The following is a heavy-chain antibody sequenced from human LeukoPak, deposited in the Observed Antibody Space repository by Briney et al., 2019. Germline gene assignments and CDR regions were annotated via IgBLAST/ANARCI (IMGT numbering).Heavy chain of an antibody. Sequence: GGTLRLSCAASGFTFSDYSMNWVRQAPGKGLEWISYIGIDSGNTNYADSVKGRFTISGDKAKNSLYLQMNSLRVEDTAVYYCARDYKYAFDNWGQGTLVTVSS. V-gene: IGHV3-48*01. J-gene: IGHJ4*02. CDR1: GFTFSDYS. CDR3: ARDYKYAFDN. D-gene: IGHD5-24*01. CDR2: IGIDSGNT.